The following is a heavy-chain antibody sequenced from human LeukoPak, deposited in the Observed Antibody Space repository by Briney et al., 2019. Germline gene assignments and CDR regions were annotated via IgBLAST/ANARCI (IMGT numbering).Heavy chain of an antibody. D-gene: IGHD3-16*01. J-gene: IGHJ3*02. CDR3: TTLLCYDHAFDI. CDR2: INGDGSST. V-gene: IGHV3-74*01. CDR1: GFTFRSYW. Sequence: GGSLRLSCAASGFTFRSYWMHWVRHAPGKGLMWVSRINGDGSSTSCADSVKGRFTVSRDNAKNTFYMEMNSLRAEDTAVYYCTTLLCYDHAFDIWGQGTMVTVSS.